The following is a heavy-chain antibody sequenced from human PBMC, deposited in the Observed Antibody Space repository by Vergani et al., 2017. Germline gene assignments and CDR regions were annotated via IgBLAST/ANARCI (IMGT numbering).Heavy chain of an antibody. CDR1: GGTFSSYT. V-gene: IGHV1-69*02. J-gene: IGHJ4*02. CDR2: IIPILGIA. CDR3: AGFCSSTSCFYFDY. D-gene: IGHD2-2*01. Sequence: QVQLVQSGAEVKKPGSSVKVSCKASGGTFSSYTISWVRQAPGQGLEWMGRIIPILGIANYAQKFPGRVTITADKSTSTAYMELSSLRSEDTAVYYCAGFCSSTSCFYFDYWGQGTLVTVSS.